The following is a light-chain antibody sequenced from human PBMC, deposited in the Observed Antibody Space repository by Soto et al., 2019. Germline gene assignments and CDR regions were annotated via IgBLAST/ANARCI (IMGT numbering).Light chain of an antibody. CDR3: LQDYNFPWA. Sequence: IQMTQSPSSLSASVGDRVTISCRASQGIRSDLAWYQQKPGKVPKLLIYGASKLESGVPSRFSGSRFGTDFTLTISSLQPEDFATYYCLQDYNFPWAFGQGTKVEIK. J-gene: IGKJ1*01. V-gene: IGKV1-6*01. CDR2: GAS. CDR1: QGIRSD.